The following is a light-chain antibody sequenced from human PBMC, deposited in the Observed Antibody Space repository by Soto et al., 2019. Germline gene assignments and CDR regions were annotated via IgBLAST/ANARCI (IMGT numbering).Light chain of an antibody. Sequence: EIVMTQSPATLSVSPGERATLSCRASQRVISNSAWYQQIPGQAPRLLIYGASTRATGIPVRFSGSGSETEVTLTISSLQSEEVAVDYCQQYNNWPPWTFGQGTQVEIK. J-gene: IGKJ1*01. V-gene: IGKV3-15*01. CDR1: QRVISN. CDR2: GAS. CDR3: QQYNNWPPWT.